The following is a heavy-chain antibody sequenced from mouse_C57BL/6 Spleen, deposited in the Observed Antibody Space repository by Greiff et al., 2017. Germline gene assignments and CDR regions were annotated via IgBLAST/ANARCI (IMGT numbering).Heavy chain of an antibody. CDR2: INPSTGGT. Sequence: VQLQQSGPELVKPGASVKISCKASGYSFTGYYMNWVKQSPEKSLEWIGEINPSTGGTTYNQKFKAKATLTVDKSSSTAYMQLKSLTSEDSAVYYCANYYGSSMDYWGQGTSVTVSS. J-gene: IGHJ4*01. CDR3: ANYYGSSMDY. V-gene: IGHV1-42*01. D-gene: IGHD1-1*01. CDR1: GYSFTGYY.